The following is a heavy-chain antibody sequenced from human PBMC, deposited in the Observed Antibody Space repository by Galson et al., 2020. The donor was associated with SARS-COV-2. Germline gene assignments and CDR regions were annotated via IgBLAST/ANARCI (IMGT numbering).Heavy chain of an antibody. D-gene: IGHD3-22*01. V-gene: IGHV1-2*02. CDR2: INPNSGGT. CDR3: ASDHNYYDSSGYYYNWFDP. Sequence: ASVTVSCQASGYTFTGYYMHWVRQAPGQGLEWKGWINPNSGGTTYAQKFQGRVTMTRDTSISTAYMELSRLRSDDTAVYYCASDHNYYDSSGYYYNWFDPWGQGTLVTVSS. J-gene: IGHJ5*02. CDR1: GYTFTGYY.